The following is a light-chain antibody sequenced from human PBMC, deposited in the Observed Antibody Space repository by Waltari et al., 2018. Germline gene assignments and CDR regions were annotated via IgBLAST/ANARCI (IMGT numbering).Light chain of an antibody. CDR1: QSVSSSY. CDR3: QQFDTSPA. CDR2: GTS. V-gene: IGKV3-20*01. J-gene: IGKJ3*01. Sequence: EIVLTQSPGTLSLSPGERATLSCRASQSVSSSYLAWYQQKPGQSPRLLIYGTSTRATGIPDRFSGSGSGTDLTLTISRLEPEDFAVYYCQQFDTSPAFGPGTTVDIK.